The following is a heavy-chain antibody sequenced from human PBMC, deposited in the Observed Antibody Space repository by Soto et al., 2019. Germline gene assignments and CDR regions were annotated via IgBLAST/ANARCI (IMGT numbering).Heavy chain of an antibody. Sequence: GESLKISCKGSGYTFTDYWIGWVRQLPGKGLEWMGIIYPGDSDTRYSPSFQGHVTITVDKSASTAYLQWNTLKASDTAMYYCARNISNFRYYYSAMDVWGQGTAGTAP. CDR2: IYPGDSDT. J-gene: IGHJ6*02. CDR1: GYTFTDYW. D-gene: IGHD4-4*01. V-gene: IGHV5-51*01. CDR3: ARNISNFRYYYSAMDV.